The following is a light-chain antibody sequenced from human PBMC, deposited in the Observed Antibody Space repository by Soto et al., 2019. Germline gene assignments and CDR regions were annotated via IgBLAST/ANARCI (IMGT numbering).Light chain of an antibody. J-gene: IGKJ1*01. CDR3: QQTYSAPPT. CDR1: QIISTY. V-gene: IGKV1-39*01. Sequence: DIQMTQSPSSLSASVGDRVTITCRASQIISTYLNWYQQRAGLAPRLLIYAASSLQSGVPPRFSGSDSGTDFTLTISSLQPEDFATYFCQQTYSAPPTFGQGTKVEIK. CDR2: AAS.